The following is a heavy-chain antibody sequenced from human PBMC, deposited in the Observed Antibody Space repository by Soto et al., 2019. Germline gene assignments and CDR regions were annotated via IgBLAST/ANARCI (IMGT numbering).Heavy chain of an antibody. CDR2: ISWNSGSI. CDR3: AKDKPGNSSGWYGFDY. Sequence: EVQLVESGGGLVQPGRSLRLSCAASGFTFDDYAMHWVRQAPGKGLEWVSGISWNSGSIGYPDSVKGRFTISRDNAKNSLYLQMNSLRAEDTALYYCAKDKPGNSSGWYGFDYWGQGTLVTVSS. J-gene: IGHJ4*02. D-gene: IGHD6-19*01. CDR1: GFTFDDYA. V-gene: IGHV3-9*01.